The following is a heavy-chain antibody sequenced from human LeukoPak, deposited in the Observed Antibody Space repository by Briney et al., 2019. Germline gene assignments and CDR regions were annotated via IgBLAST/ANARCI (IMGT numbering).Heavy chain of an antibody. CDR1: GGSFSGYY. V-gene: IGHV4-59*01. D-gene: IGHD3-9*01. Sequence: PSETLSLTCAVYGGSFSGYYWSWIRQPPGKGLEWIGYIYYSGSTNYNPSLKSRVTISVDTSKNQFSLKLSSVTAADTAVYYCAREYYDILTGRNGFDYWGQGTLVTVSS. CDR2: IYYSGST. J-gene: IGHJ4*02. CDR3: AREYYDILTGRNGFDY.